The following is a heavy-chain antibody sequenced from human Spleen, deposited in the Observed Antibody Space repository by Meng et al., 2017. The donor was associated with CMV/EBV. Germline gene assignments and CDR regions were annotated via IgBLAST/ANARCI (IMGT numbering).Heavy chain of an antibody. CDR3: ARDHDAFDI. V-gene: IGHV3-30*04. Sequence: GGSLRLSCAASGFTFSGYPMHWVRQAPGKGLEWVAVISYDGSDKYCADSVKGRFTISRDNSKNTLYLQMNSLRADDTAVYYCARDHDAFDIWGQGTMVTVSS. CDR2: ISYDGSDK. J-gene: IGHJ3*02. CDR1: GFTFSGYP.